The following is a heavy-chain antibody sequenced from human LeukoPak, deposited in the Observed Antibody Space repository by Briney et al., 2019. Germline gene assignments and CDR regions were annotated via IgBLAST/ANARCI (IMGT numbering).Heavy chain of an antibody. D-gene: IGHD6-13*01. Sequence: GESLRLSCVASGFTFNTYTLNWVRQAPGKGLEWIASISSRSDYKYYAPSVRGHFTISRDNAKNSLYLQMNSLRAEDTAVYYCASVAGSSWYNFDYWGQGTLVTVSS. CDR1: GFTFNTYT. CDR2: ISSRSDYK. V-gene: IGHV3-21*01. CDR3: ASVAGSSWYNFDY. J-gene: IGHJ4*02.